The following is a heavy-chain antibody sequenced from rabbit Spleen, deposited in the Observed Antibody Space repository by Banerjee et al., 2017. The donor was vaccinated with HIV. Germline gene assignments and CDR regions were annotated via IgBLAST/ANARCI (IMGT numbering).Heavy chain of an antibody. V-gene: IGHV1S47*01. D-gene: IGHD8-1*01. Sequence: QEQLVESGGGLVQPGGSLKLSCKASGFDFSVYGLSWVRQAPGKGLEWIGYIDPFFGSTYYASWVNGRFTISSHNAQNTLYLQLTSLTVADTATYFCARDTGSSFSSYGMDLWGPGTLVTVS. CDR2: IDPFFGST. CDR3: ARDTGSSFSSYGMDL. J-gene: IGHJ6*01. CDR1: GFDFSVYG.